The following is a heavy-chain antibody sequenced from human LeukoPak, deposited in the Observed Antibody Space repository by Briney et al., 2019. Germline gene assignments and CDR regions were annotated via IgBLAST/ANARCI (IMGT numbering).Heavy chain of an antibody. V-gene: IGHV1-2*02. D-gene: IGHD3-3*01. Sequence: ASVKVSCKASGYTFTGYYKHWVRQAPGQGLEWMGWINPSSGGTNYAQKFQGRVTMTRDTSISTAYMELSRLRSDDTAVYYCATAFGAVDFDYWGQGTLVTVSS. CDR3: ATAFGAVDFDY. J-gene: IGHJ4*02. CDR2: INPSSGGT. CDR1: GYTFTGYY.